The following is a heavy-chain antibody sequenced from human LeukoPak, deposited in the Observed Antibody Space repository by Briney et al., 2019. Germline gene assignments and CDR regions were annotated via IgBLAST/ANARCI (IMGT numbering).Heavy chain of an antibody. V-gene: IGHV1-18*01. CDR3: ARDEIFGVGTHFDY. CDR2: ISVYNVNT. Sequence: ASVKVSCKTSGYTFTDYGISWVRQAPGQGLEWMGWISVYNVNTNYAQKFQGRVTMTRDTSTNTVYMELTSLTSDDTAVYFCARDEIFGVGTHFDYWGQGTLVIVSS. CDR1: GYTFTDYG. D-gene: IGHD3-3*01. J-gene: IGHJ4*02.